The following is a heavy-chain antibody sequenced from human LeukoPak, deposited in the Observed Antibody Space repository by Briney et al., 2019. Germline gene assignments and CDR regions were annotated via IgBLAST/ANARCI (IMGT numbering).Heavy chain of an antibody. CDR3: ARDPSNSGYDYLYYFDY. Sequence: EASVKVSCKASGYTFTGYYMHWVRQAPGQGLEWMGWINPDNGGTNYAQKFQGRVTMTRDMSISTAYMELSRLRSDDTAVYYYARDPSNSGYDYLYYFDYWGQGTLVTVSS. D-gene: IGHD5-12*01. CDR1: GYTFTGYY. CDR2: INPDNGGT. J-gene: IGHJ4*02. V-gene: IGHV1-2*02.